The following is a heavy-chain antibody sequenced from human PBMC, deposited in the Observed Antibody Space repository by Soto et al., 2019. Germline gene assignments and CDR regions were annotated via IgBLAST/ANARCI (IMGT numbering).Heavy chain of an antibody. Sequence: GESVKVSCMGSGKSFSSYWIGWVRQMPGKGLEWMGIIYPVDSDTRYSASFQGQVTISADKSISTAYLQWSSLKDSDTAIYYCARLGAYPAAGPFVYWGQGTVVTVS. CDR1: GKSFSSYW. V-gene: IGHV5-51*01. CDR2: IYPVDSDT. D-gene: IGHD6-13*01. J-gene: IGHJ4*02. CDR3: ARLGAYPAAGPFVY.